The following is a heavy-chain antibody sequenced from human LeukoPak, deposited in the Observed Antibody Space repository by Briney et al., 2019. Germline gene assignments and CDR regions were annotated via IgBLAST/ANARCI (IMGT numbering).Heavy chain of an antibody. CDR3: ARGSYGSGICYYCGMDV. CDR1: GFTFSSYD. J-gene: IGHJ6*02. V-gene: IGHV3-13*01. CDR2: IGVAGET. D-gene: IGHD3-10*01. Sequence: GGSLRLSCAAAGFTFSSYDTRWVRPAKGKGMEWVSAIGVAGETYHSGSEKGRFTISRENAKNSLYLQMNSLRAGDTAVYYCARGSYGSGICYYCGMDVWRQETTVTVSS.